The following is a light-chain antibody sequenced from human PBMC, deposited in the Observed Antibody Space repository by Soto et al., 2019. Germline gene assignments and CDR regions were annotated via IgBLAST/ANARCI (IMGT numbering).Light chain of an antibody. Sequence: DIQMTQSPSSLSASVGDRVTITCRASTGIRTDLAWFQQKPGKAPKRLIYAASNLQSGVPSRFSGSGSRIEFTLTICRLGPEDFAPYFCLQHTKYAPMVGRGTKVEIK. CDR2: AAS. J-gene: IGKJ1*01. V-gene: IGKV1-17*01. CDR3: LQHTKYAPM. CDR1: TGIRTD.